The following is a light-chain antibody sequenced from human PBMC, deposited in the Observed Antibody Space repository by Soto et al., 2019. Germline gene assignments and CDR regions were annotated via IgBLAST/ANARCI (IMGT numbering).Light chain of an antibody. Sequence: EIVLTQSPGTLSVSPGERATLSCRASQSITSSYLAWYQQEPGQAPRLLIYGASSRATGIQDRFSGSGSGTDFTLTISRLEPEDFAVYYCKQYGSSPETFGQGTKVDIK. J-gene: IGKJ1*01. CDR3: KQYGSSPET. CDR2: GAS. CDR1: QSITSSY. V-gene: IGKV3-20*01.